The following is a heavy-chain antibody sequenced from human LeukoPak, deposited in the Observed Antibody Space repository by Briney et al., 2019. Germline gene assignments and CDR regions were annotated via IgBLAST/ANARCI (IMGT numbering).Heavy chain of an antibody. D-gene: IGHD2/OR15-2a*01. J-gene: IGHJ6*03. Sequence: PGRSLRLSCAGSGFTFDDYAMHWVRQTPGKGLEWVPGISWNSGNIAYADFVGGRFTISRDNAKNSLSLQMNRLSDEDTAVYYCAKDAYGGATFFYYMDVWGKGTTVTVSS. CDR3: AKDAYGGATFFYYMDV. CDR2: ISWNSGNI. CDR1: GFTFDDYA. V-gene: IGHV3-9*01.